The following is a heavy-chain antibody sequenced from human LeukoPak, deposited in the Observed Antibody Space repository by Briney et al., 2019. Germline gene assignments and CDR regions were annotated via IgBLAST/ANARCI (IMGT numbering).Heavy chain of an antibody. D-gene: IGHD5-24*01. Sequence: SETLSLTCTVSGGSISSYYWSWIRQPPGKGLEWIGYLYHSGSTNYNPSLKSRVTISVDTSKNQFSLKLSSVTAADTAVYYCARGDGYHAYWGQGTLVTVSS. CDR1: GGSISSYY. V-gene: IGHV4-59*01. CDR2: LYHSGST. CDR3: ARGDGYHAY. J-gene: IGHJ4*02.